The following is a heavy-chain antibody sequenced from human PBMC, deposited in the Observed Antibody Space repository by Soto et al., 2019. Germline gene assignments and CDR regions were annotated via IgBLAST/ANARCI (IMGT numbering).Heavy chain of an antibody. D-gene: IGHD1-26*01. CDR1: GDSVSNNRST. CDR2: TSYRSWWIS. CDR3: ARDPPDFNSGFDF. J-gene: IGHJ4*02. V-gene: IGHV6-1*01. Sequence: SPTLSLPFGISGDSVSNNRSTCNFIRQSPSGGLEWLGRTSYRSWWISDYAMSVKSRISINPDTSKNLISLHLNSVPPGDTAVSYCARDPPDFNSGFDFWGQGTPVTVSS.